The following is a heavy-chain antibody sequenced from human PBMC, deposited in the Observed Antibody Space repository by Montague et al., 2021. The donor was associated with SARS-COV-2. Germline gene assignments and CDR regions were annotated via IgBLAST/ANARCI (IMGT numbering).Heavy chain of an antibody. CDR1: GGSIGSYY. J-gene: IGHJ4*02. D-gene: IGHD3-10*01. Sequence: SETLSLTCSVAGGSIGSYYWSWLRQPPGKGLEWIGHIHYNGSNTYNPSFESRVTISIDTPKNQFSLKLRAVTAADTAVYYCARSLDPSRTYYRPYWGQGILVTVSS. V-gene: IGHV4-59*01. CDR3: ARSLDPSRTYYRPY. CDR2: IHYNGSN.